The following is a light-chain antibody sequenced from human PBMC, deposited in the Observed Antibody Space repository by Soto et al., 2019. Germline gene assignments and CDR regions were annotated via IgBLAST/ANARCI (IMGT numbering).Light chain of an antibody. CDR1: QSVSSTY. V-gene: IGKV3-20*01. Sequence: EIVLTQSPGTLSLSPGERATLSCRASQSVSSTYLAWYQQKPGQAPRLLIYGASSRATGIPDRFSGSGSGTDFTLTISRLEPEAFAVYYCQHYGSLVLTFGGGPKVEIK. CDR2: GAS. J-gene: IGKJ4*01. CDR3: QHYGSLVLT.